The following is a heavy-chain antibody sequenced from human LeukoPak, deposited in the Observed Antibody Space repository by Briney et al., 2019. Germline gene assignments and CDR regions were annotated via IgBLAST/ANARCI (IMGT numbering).Heavy chain of an antibody. Sequence: ASVKVSCKASGYTFTGYYMHWVRQAPGQGLEWMGWINPNSGGTNYAQKFQGRVTMTRDTSISTAYMELNSLRSDDTAVYYCARDRLAYGSGRNGRFDPWGQGTLVTVSS. CDR2: INPNSGGT. CDR3: ARDRLAYGSGRNGRFDP. J-gene: IGHJ5*02. CDR1: GYTFTGYY. V-gene: IGHV1-2*02. D-gene: IGHD3-10*01.